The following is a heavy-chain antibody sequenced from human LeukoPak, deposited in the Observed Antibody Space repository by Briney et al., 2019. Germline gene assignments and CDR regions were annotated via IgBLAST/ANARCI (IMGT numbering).Heavy chain of an antibody. Sequence: GGSLRLSCAASGFTFDDYAMHWVRQAPGKGLEWISGISGSGGSTYYADSVKGRFTISRDNSKNTLYLQMNSLRAEDTAVYYCAKEARQEGKNPYLLLWFGDQVDYWGQGTLVTVSS. V-gene: IGHV3-23*01. J-gene: IGHJ4*02. CDR3: AKEARQEGKNPYLLLWFGDQVDY. CDR1: GFTFDDYA. CDR2: ISGSGGST. D-gene: IGHD3-10*01.